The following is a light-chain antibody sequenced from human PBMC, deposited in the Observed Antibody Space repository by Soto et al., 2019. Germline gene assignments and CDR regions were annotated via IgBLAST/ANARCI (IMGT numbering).Light chain of an antibody. CDR1: SSDVGTYAY. CDR3: SSYASNGDVL. CDR2: DVS. J-gene: IGLJ2*01. Sequence: QSVLTQPASVSGSPGQSITISCTGTSSDVGTYAYVSWYQHHPGKAPKLMIYDVSNRPSGVSDRFSGSKSGNTASLTISGLQAEDEAYYYCSSYASNGDVLFGGGTKLTVL. V-gene: IGLV2-14*03.